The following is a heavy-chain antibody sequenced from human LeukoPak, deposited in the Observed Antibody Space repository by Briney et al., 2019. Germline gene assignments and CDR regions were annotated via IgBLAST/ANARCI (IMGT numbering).Heavy chain of an antibody. CDR2: IYYSGST. D-gene: IGHD4-17*01. Sequence: PSEALSLTCTVSGGSISSGDYYWSWIRQPPGKGLEWIGYIYYSGSTYYNPSLKSRVTISVDTSKNQFSLKLSSVTAADTAVYYCASYGDLQYFQHWGRGTLVTVSS. CDR3: ASYGDLQYFQH. CDR1: GGSISSGDYY. V-gene: IGHV4-30-4*08. J-gene: IGHJ1*01.